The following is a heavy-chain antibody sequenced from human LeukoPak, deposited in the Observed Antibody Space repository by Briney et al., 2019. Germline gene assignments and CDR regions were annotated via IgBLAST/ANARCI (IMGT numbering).Heavy chain of an antibody. Sequence: GGSLRLSCAASGFTFDDYAMHWVRQAPGKGLEWVSGISWNSGSIGYADSVKGRFTISRDNAKNSLYLQMNSLRAEDTALYYCAKDGSRSYSGVIDYWGQGTLVTVS. CDR1: GFTFDDYA. D-gene: IGHD6-25*01. CDR3: AKDGSRSYSGVIDY. CDR2: ISWNSGSI. J-gene: IGHJ4*02. V-gene: IGHV3-9*01.